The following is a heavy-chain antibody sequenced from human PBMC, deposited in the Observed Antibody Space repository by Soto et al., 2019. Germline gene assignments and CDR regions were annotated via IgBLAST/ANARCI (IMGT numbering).Heavy chain of an antibody. CDR2: IIPIFGTA. CDR1: GGTFSSYA. J-gene: IGHJ4*02. Sequence: AVKVSCKASGGTFSSYAISWVRQAPGQGXEWMGGIIPIFGTANYAQKFQGRVTITADESTSTAYMELSSLRSEDTAVYYCARPHYDSSGYYYASPFDYWGQGTLVTVSS. D-gene: IGHD3-22*01. V-gene: IGHV1-69*13. CDR3: ARPHYDSSGYYYASPFDY.